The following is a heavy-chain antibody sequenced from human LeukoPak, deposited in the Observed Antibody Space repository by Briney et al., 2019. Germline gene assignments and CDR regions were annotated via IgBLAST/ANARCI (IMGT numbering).Heavy chain of an antibody. CDR2: ISGSGGST. CDR1: GFTFSSYA. CDR3: AKPDPRGRIRGGYFDY. Sequence: GGSLRLSCAASGFTFSSYAMSWVRQAPGKGLEWVSAISGSGGSTYYADSVKGRFTISRDNSKNTLYLQMNSLRAEDTAVYYCAKPDPRGRIRGGYFDYWGQGTLVTVSS. D-gene: IGHD5-18*01. J-gene: IGHJ4*02. V-gene: IGHV3-23*01.